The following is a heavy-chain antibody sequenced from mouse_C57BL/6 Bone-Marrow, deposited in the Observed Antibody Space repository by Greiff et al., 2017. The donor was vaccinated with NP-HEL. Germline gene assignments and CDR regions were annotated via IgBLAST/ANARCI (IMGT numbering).Heavy chain of an antibody. D-gene: IGHD1-1*01. J-gene: IGHJ3*01. Sequence: EVKLVESGGDLVKPGGSLKLSCAASGFTFSSYGMSWVRQTPDKRLEWVATISSGGSYTYYPDSVKGRFTISRDNAKNTLYLQMSSLKSEDTAMYYCARHYYGSSYLFAYWGQGTLVTVSA. CDR1: GFTFSSYG. V-gene: IGHV5-6*01. CDR3: ARHYYGSSYLFAY. CDR2: ISSGGSYT.